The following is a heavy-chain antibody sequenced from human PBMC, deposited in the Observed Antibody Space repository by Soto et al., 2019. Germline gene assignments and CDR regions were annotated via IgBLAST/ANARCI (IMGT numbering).Heavy chain of an antibody. Sequence: VGSLSLPCAASGFTFSTYAMNWVRQAPGKGLEWASAITTSGGGTYYADSVKGRFTISRDNSKNTLYLQMNSLRAEDTAIYYCANVTPPRCHCRGMDIRGQGTTVTLSS. J-gene: IGHJ6*02. CDR2: ITTSGGGT. CDR1: GFTFSTYA. CDR3: ANVTPPRCHCRGMDI. V-gene: IGHV3-23*01. D-gene: IGHD2-21*02.